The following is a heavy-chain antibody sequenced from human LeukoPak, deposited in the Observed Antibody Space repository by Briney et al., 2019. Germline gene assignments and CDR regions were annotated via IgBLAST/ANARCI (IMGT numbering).Heavy chain of an antibody. V-gene: IGHV4-61*01. Sequence: PSETPSLTCTVSGSSVSSGSYYWSWIRQPPGKGLEWIGYIYYSGSTNYNPSLKSRVTISVDTSKNQFSLKLSSVTAADTAVYYCARGPYYYDSSGYAYYYYGMDVWGQGTTVTVSS. J-gene: IGHJ6*02. D-gene: IGHD3-22*01. CDR1: GSSVSSGSYY. CDR3: ARGPYYYDSSGYAYYYYGMDV. CDR2: IYYSGST.